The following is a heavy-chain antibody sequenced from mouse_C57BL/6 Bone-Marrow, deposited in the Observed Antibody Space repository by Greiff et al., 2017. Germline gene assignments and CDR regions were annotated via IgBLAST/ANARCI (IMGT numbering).Heavy chain of an antibody. CDR3: AVVATRYAMDY. Sequence: EVKVVESGGGLVKPGGSLKLSCAASGFTFSSYAMSWVRQTPEKRLEWVATISDGGSYTYYPDNVKGRFTISRDNAKNNLYLQMSHLKSENTAIYYCAVVATRYAMDYWGQGTSVTVSS. J-gene: IGHJ4*01. CDR1: GFTFSSYA. CDR2: ISDGGSYT. V-gene: IGHV5-4*03. D-gene: IGHD1-1*01.